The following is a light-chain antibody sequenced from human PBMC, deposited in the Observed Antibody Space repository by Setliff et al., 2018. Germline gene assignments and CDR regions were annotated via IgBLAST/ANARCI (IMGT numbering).Light chain of an antibody. CDR1: SSDIGGYNY. V-gene: IGLV2-14*03. CDR2: DVS. Sequence: QSVLTQPASVSGSPGQSITISCTGTSSDIGGYNYVSWCQQHPGKAPKLMIYDVSQRPSGVSDRFSGSKSGNTASLTISGLQAEDEADYYCISYTNSSTYVVFGGGTQLTVL. J-gene: IGLJ2*01. CDR3: ISYTNSSTYVV.